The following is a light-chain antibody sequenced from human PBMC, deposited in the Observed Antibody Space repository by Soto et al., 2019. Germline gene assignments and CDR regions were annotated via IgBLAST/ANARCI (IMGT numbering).Light chain of an antibody. CDR3: MQALHTPQT. J-gene: IGKJ1*01. CDR2: LGS. CDR1: QSLLHSNGYNY. V-gene: IGKV2-28*01. Sequence: DIVMTQSPLSLPVTPGEPASISCRSSQSLLHSNGYNYLDWYLQKPGQSPQLLIYLGSNRASGVPDRFGGSGLGTDLTLKISRVEAEDVGVYYCMQALHTPQTFGQGTKVEIK.